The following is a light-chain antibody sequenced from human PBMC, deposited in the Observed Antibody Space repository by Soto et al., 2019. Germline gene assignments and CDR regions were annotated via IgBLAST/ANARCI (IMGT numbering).Light chain of an antibody. CDR2: DAS. Sequence: EIVLTQAPATLSLYPGERATLSCRASQSVSSYLAWDAEGPVQAPRLLIYDASNRGTCGPARFSGSGSGTDFTLTISSLEPEDFAVYYCQQRSSWPPTSGQRTRLE. CDR3: QQRSSWPPT. CDR1: QSVSSY. V-gene: IGKV3-11*01. J-gene: IGKJ5*01.